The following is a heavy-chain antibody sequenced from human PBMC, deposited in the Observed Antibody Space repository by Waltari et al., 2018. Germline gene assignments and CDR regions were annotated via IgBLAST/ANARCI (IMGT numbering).Heavy chain of an antibody. Sequence: EVQLVESGGGLIQPGGSLRLSCAASGFTFNTYWMHWVRQVPGKGLVWVVSYNGDGRCRMDADSVEGRFTISRDNAKNTFYLQMNRLRVEDTAVYYGARDGAGDIDLDNWGQGTLVTVSS. D-gene: IGHD6-13*01. CDR3: ARDGAGDIDLDN. CDR2: YNGDGRCR. J-gene: IGHJ4*02. V-gene: IGHV3-74*03. CDR1: GFTFNTYW.